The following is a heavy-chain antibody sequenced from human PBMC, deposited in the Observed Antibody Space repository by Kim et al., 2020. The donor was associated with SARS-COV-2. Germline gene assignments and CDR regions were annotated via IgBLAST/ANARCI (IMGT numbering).Heavy chain of an antibody. CDR2: INPNNGAT. CDR3: ARDTFTLHYYETRGYGWFDP. J-gene: IGHJ5*02. CDR1: GYSFTNYY. Sequence: ASVKVSCKSSGYSFTNYYINWVRLAPGQGLEWMGWINPNNGATIYALKFQGRVTMTRDTSISTVYMELSSLRPDDTAVYYCARDTFTLHYYETRGYGWFDPWGQGTLVTVSS. D-gene: IGHD3-22*01. V-gene: IGHV1-2*02.